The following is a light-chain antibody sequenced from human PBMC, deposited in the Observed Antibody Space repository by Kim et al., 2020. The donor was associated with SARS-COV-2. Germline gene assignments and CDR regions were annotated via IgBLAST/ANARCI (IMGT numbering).Light chain of an antibody. CDR1: QSVSSY. V-gene: IGKV1-39*01. CDR3: QQTSHSPDT. Sequence: DIQMTQSPSYLSASVGDRVTISCRASQSVSSYLNWYQQKPGQAPKLLIYAASSLQSGVSSRFSGSGSGTDFTLTISSLQPEDFATYYCQQTSHSPDTFGQGTKLEI. CDR2: AAS. J-gene: IGKJ2*01.